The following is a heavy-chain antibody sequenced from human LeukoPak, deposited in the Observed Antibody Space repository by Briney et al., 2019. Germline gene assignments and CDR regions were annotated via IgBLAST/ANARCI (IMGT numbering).Heavy chain of an antibody. J-gene: IGHJ4*02. Sequence: GGSLRLSCAASGFTFDDYGMSWVRQAPGKGLEWVSTISGADSSTYYADSVKGRFTISRDNSRNTLYLQMSSLRAEDTAVYFCAKAGCTSATCYINCWGQGTLVTVPS. CDR1: GFTFDDYG. CDR3: AKAGCTSATCYINC. V-gene: IGHV3-23*01. D-gene: IGHD2-2*02. CDR2: ISGADSST.